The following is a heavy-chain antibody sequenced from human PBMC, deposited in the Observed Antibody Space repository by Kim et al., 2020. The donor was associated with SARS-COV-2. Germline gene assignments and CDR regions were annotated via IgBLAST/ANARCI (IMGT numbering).Heavy chain of an antibody. CDR2: IWYDGSNK. V-gene: IGHV3-33*06. CDR3: AKEVVYGSGSYIFDY. J-gene: IGHJ4*02. Sequence: RGSLRLSCAASGFTFSSYGMHWVRQAPGKGLEWVAVIWYDGSNKYYADSVKGRFTISRDNSKNTLYLQMNSLRAEDTAVYYCAKEVVYGSGSYIFDYWGQGTLVTVSS. CDR1: GFTFSSYG. D-gene: IGHD3-10*01.